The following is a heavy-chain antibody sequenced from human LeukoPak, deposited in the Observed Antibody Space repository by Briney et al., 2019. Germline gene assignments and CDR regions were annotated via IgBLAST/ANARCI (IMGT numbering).Heavy chain of an antibody. V-gene: IGHV1-69*02. CDR1: GGTFSSYT. CDR2: IIPILGIA. CDR3: ARGPSSGAFDI. D-gene: IGHD6-6*01. J-gene: IGHJ3*02. Sequence: GASAKVSCKASGGTFSSYTISWVRQAPGQGLEWMGRIIPILGIANYAQKFQGRVTITADKSTSTAYMELSSLRSEDTAVYYCARGPSSGAFDIWGQGTMVTVSS.